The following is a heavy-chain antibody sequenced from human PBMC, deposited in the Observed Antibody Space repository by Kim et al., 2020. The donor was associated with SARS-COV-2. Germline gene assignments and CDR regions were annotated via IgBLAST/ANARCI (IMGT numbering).Heavy chain of an antibody. J-gene: IGHJ4*02. CDR2: SRT. D-gene: IGHD5-12*01. Sequence: SRTSYADSVKGRFTISRDNAKNTLYLQMNSLRAEDTAVYYCARGGYDFNYWGQGTLVTVSS. V-gene: IGHV3-74*01. CDR3: ARGGYDFNY.